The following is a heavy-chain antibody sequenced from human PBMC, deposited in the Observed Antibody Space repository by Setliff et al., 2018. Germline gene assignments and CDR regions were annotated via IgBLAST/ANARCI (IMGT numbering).Heavy chain of an antibody. J-gene: IGHJ3*02. CDR3: ARDRRPFNWGGNDALDI. Sequence: PGGSLRLSCAASGFTFSSYEMNWVRQAPGKGLEWVSYISSSGSTIYYADSVKGRFTIPRDNAKKSLYLQMNSLRAEDTAVYYCARDRRPFNWGGNDALDIWGQGTMVTVSS. CDR2: ISSSGSTI. CDR1: GFTFSSYE. V-gene: IGHV3-48*03. D-gene: IGHD7-27*01.